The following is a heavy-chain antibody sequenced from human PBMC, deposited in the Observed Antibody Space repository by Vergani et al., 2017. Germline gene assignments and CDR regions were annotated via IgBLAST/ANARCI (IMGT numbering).Heavy chain of an antibody. CDR1: GFTFSDYY. CDR3: AKAYSSGWYYFDY. D-gene: IGHD6-19*01. Sequence: VQLVESGGGLVKPGGSLRLSCAASGFTFSDYYMSWVRQAPGKGLEWVSAITGRGGSTYYADSVKGRFTISRDNSKNTLYLQMNSLRAEDTAVYYCAKAYSSGWYYFDYWGQGTLVTVSS. J-gene: IGHJ4*02. CDR2: ITGRGGST. V-gene: IGHV3-23*04.